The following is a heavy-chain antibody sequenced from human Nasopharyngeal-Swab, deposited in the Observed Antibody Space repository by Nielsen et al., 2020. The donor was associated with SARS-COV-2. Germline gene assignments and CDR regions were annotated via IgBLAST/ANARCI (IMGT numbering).Heavy chain of an antibody. CDR1: GFTFSSYG. CDR2: IWYDGSNK. D-gene: IGHD1-26*01. V-gene: IGHV3-33*01. J-gene: IGHJ6*02. Sequence: GESLKISCAASGFTFSSYGMHWVRQAPGKGLEWVAVIWYDGSNKYYADSVKGRFTISRDNSKNTLYLQMNSLRAEDTAVYYCARDPVSGGSYPSYYYYGMDVWGQGTTVTVSS. CDR3: ARDPVSGGSYPSYYYYGMDV.